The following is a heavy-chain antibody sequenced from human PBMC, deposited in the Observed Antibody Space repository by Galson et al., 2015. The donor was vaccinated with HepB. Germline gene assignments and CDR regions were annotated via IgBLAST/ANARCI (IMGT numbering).Heavy chain of an antibody. CDR1: GYTFTSYG. D-gene: IGHD6-19*01. J-gene: IGHJ5*02. CDR3: ARDWEEAAAGTGRIAVAGTVEWFDP. Sequence: QSGAEMKKPGASVKVSCKASGYTFTSYGISWVRQAPGQGLEWMGWISAYNGNTNYAQKLQGRVTMTTDTSTSTAYMELRGLRSDDTAVYYCARDWEEAAAGTGRIAVAGTVEWFDPWGQGTLVTVSS. CDR2: ISAYNGNT. V-gene: IGHV1-18*01.